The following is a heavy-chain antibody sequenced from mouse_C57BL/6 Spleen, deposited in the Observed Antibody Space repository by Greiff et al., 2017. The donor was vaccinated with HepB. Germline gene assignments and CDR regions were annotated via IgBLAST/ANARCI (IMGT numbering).Heavy chain of an antibody. CDR1: GFTFSDYY. CDR3: ARTTGGYFDV. J-gene: IGHJ1*03. V-gene: IGHV5-12*01. Sequence: EVMLVESGGGLVQPGGSLKLSCAASGFTFSDYYMYWVRQTPEKRLEWVAYISNGGGSTYYPDTVKGRFTISRDNAKNTLYLQMSRLKSEDTAMYYCARTTGGYFDVWGTGTTVTVSS. CDR2: ISNGGGST.